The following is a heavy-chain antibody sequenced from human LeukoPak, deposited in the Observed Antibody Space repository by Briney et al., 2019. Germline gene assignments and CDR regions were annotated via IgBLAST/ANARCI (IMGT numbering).Heavy chain of an antibody. CDR2: IYYSGST. D-gene: IGHD5/OR15-5a*01. CDR1: GGSISSYY. CDR3: ARVYDSTGWFDP. Sequence: SETLSLTCTVSGGSISSYYWSWIRQPPGKGLEWIGYIYYSGSTNYNPSLKSRVTISVDTSKNQFSLKLSSVTAADTAVYYCARVYDSTGWFDPWGQGTLVTVSS. V-gene: IGHV4-59*01. J-gene: IGHJ5*02.